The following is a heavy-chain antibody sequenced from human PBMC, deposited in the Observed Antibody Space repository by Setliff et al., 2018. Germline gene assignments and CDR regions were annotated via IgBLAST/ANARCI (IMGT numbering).Heavy chain of an antibody. V-gene: IGHV4-4*08. Sequence: SETLSLTCTVSGGSISSYYWSWIRQPPGKGLEWIGYIYTRGSTNYNPSLRSRVTISVDTSKKQYSLNLSSVTAADTAVYYCARGGGRFRQLGAPGVHTFDIWGQGTTVTVSS. CDR1: GGSISSYY. D-gene: IGHD1-1*01. J-gene: IGHJ3*02. CDR3: ARGGGRFRQLGAPGVHTFDI. CDR2: IYTRGST.